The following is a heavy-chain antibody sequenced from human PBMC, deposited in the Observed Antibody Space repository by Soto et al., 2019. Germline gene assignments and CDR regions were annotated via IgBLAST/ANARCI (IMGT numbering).Heavy chain of an antibody. J-gene: IGHJ4*02. Sequence: EVQLVESGVASVQPGGSLRLSCAASGFSLSKYWMHWVRQATGKGLEWVSRVNGDGSSTTYADSVGGRFIISRDNAKNSVFLQMSGLRADEPARFSCGRGGSTDFLGLLDIGGQGTQVIVSS. V-gene: IGHV3-74*01. CDR2: VNGDGSST. CDR3: GRGGSTDFLGLLDI. CDR1: GFSLSKYW. D-gene: IGHD3-16*01.